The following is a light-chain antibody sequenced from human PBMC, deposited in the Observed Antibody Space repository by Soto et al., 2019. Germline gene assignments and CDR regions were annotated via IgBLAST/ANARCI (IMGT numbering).Light chain of an antibody. CDR2: EVT. V-gene: IGLV2-14*01. J-gene: IGLJ1*01. Sequence: QSALTQPASVSGSPGQSITISCTGTSSDVGGYDYVSWYQQHPDKVPKFMIYEVTNRPSGVSHRFSGSKSGNTASLTISGLQAEDEADYYCSSYTTTGTYVFGSGTKVTVL. CDR1: SSDVGGYDY. CDR3: SSYTTTGTYV.